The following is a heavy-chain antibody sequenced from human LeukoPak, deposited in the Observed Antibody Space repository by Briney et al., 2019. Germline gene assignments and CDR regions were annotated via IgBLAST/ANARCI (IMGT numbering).Heavy chain of an antibody. J-gene: IGHJ4*02. Sequence: PSETLSLTCTVSGGSISGYYWSWIRQPPGKGLEWVSALSGSGGSSYYADSVRGRFTISRDNSKNTLYLQMNSLRAEDTAVYYCAKERTSEGYFDYWGQGTLVTVSS. V-gene: IGHV3-23*01. CDR3: AKERTSEGYFDY. D-gene: IGHD1-1*01. CDR1: GGSISGYY. CDR2: LSGSGGSS.